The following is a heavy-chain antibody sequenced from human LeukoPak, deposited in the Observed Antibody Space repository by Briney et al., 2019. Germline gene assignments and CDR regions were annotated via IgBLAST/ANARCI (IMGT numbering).Heavy chain of an antibody. CDR3: ARAGDYGSGSCAFDM. CDR1: GFTFRSYD. CDR2: IWYDGSNK. Sequence: GGSLRLSCAASGFTFRSYDMHWVRQAPGKGLEWVAVIWYDGSNKYYGDSVEGRFTISRDNAKNTLYLQMNSLRAEDTAVYYCARAGDYGSGSCAFDMWGQGTMVTVSS. V-gene: IGHV3-33*01. D-gene: IGHD3-10*01. J-gene: IGHJ3*02.